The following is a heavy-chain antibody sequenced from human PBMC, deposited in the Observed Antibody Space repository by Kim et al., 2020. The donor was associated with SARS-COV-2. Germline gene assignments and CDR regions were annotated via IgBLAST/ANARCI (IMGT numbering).Heavy chain of an antibody. CDR2: INHSGST. J-gene: IGHJ1*01. D-gene: IGHD3-10*01. CDR3: ARGLKTRGVIAPGGYFQH. Sequence: SETLSLTCAVYGGSFSGYYWSWIRQPPGKGLEWIGEINHSGSTNYNPSLKSRVTISVDTSKNQFSLKLSSVTAADTAVYYCARGLKTRGVIAPGGYFQH. V-gene: IGHV4-34*01. CDR1: GGSFSGYY.